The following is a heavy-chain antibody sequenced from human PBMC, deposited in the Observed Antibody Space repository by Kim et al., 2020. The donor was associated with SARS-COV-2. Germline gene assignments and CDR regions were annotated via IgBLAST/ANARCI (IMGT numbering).Heavy chain of an antibody. V-gene: IGHV3-48*03. J-gene: IGHJ3*01. CDR2: ISSSGSTI. Sequence: GGTLRLSCAASGFTFSSYEMNWVRQAPGKGLEWVSYISSSGSTIYYADSVKGRFTISRDNAKNSLYLQMNSLRAEDTAVYYCDVGSGSWVGWGQGTMVTVSS. CDR3: DVGSGSWVG. D-gene: IGHD3-10*01. CDR1: GFTFSSYE.